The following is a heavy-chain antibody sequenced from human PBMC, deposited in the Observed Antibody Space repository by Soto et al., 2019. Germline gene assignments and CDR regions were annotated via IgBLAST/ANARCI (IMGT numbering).Heavy chain of an antibody. D-gene: IGHD2-2*01. J-gene: IGHJ5*02. CDR2: MNPNSGNT. CDR1: GYTFTSYD. CDR3: ARAGFNPLGYCSSTSCYWVPSHNWFYP. Sequence: GASVKVSCKASGYTFTSYDINWVRQATGQGLEWMGWMNPNSGNTGYAQKFQGRVTMTRNTSISTAYMELSSLRSEDTAVYYCARAGFNPLGYCSSTSCYWVPSHNWFYPWGQGTLVTVSS. V-gene: IGHV1-8*01.